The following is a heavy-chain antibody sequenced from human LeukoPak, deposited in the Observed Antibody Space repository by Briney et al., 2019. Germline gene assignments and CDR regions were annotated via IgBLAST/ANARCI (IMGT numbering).Heavy chain of an antibody. CDR2: ITTSGRTI. J-gene: IGHJ4*02. CDR1: GFTFSSYE. CDR3: ARGEEYGTNSFDE. V-gene: IGHV3-48*03. Sequence: GGSLRLSCAASGFTFSSYEMNWVRQAPGKGLEWVSCITTSGRTIYYADSVKGRFTISRDNAKNSLYLQMNSLRAEDTAVYYCARGEEYGTNSFDEWVQGTLVTVSS. D-gene: IGHD2-8*01.